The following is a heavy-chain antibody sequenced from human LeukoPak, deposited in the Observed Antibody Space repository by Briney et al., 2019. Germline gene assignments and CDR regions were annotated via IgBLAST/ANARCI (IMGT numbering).Heavy chain of an antibody. V-gene: IGHV3-74*01. D-gene: IGHD4-11*01. J-gene: IGHJ5*02. CDR1: GFTFSSYW. CDR3: ARGPQSNYVVRWSDP. Sequence: QPGGSLRLSCAASGFTFSSYWMHWVRQAPGKGLVWVSRINSDGSSTSYADPVKGRFTISRDNAKNTLYLQMNSLRAEDTAVYYCARGPQSNYVVRWSDPWGQGTLVTVSS. CDR2: INSDGSST.